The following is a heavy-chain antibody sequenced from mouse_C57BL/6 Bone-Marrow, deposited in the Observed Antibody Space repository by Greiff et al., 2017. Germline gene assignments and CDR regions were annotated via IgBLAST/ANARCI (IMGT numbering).Heavy chain of an antibody. D-gene: IGHD1-1*01. Sequence: EVKVVESGEGLVKPGGSLKLSCAASGFTFSSYAMSWVRQTPEKRLEWVAYISSGGDYIYYADTVKGRFTISRDNARNTLYLQMSSLKSEDTAMYYCTREGYYYGSSYVGAYWGQGTLVTVSA. CDR3: TREGYYYGSSYVGAY. CDR2: ISSGGDYI. V-gene: IGHV5-9-1*02. J-gene: IGHJ3*01. CDR1: GFTFSSYA.